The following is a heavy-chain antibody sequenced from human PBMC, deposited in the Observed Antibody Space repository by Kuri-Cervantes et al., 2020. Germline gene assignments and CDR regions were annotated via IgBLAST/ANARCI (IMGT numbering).Heavy chain of an antibody. CDR3: ARPRDSGSYYLDY. CDR2: IYPDDSDT. J-gene: IGHJ4*02. D-gene: IGHD1-26*01. CDR1: GYSFTSYW. V-gene: IGHV5-51*01. Sequence: GGSLRLSCEGSGYSFTSYWIGWVRQMPGKGLEWMGIIYPDDSDTRYSPSFQGQVTISADKSISTAYLQWSSLKASDTAMYYCARPRDSGSYYLDYWGQGTLVTVSS.